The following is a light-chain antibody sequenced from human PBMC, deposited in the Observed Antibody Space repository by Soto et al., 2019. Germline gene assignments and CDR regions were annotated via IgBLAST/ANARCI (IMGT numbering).Light chain of an antibody. J-gene: IGLJ3*02. Sequence: QSVLTQPASVSGSPGQSITISCTGTSSDVGGYNYVSWYQQHPGKVPKLMIYDVSNRPSGVSDRFSGSKSGNTASLTISGLQAEDESVYYCSSYTTSSTLVFGGGTKLTVL. V-gene: IGLV2-14*01. CDR3: SSYTTSSTLV. CDR2: DVS. CDR1: SSDVGGYNY.